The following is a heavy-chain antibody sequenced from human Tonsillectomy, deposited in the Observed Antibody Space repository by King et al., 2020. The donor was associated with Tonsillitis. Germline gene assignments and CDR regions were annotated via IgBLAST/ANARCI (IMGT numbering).Heavy chain of an antibody. CDR2: ISSVSSYI. CDR1: GFTFSSYS. Sequence: VQLVESGGGLVKPGGSLRLSCAASGFTFSSYSMNWVRQAPGKGLEWVSAISSVSSYIYYADSVKGRFTHSRDNAKNSVFLQMNSLRAEDTAVYYCARDINYYDGSGYYSNDAFDIWGQGTMVTVSS. CDR3: ARDINYYDGSGYYSNDAFDI. D-gene: IGHD3-22*01. V-gene: IGHV3-21*01. J-gene: IGHJ3*02.